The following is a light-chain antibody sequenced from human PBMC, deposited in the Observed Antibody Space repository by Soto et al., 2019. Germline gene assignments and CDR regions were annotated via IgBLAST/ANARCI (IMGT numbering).Light chain of an antibody. CDR3: SSYTSSSTLLYV. CDR2: DVS. J-gene: IGLJ1*01. V-gene: IGLV2-14*01. CDR1: SSDVGGYNY. Sequence: QSALTQPASVSGSPGQSITISCTGTSSDVGGYNYVSWYQQHPVKAPKLMIYDVSNGPSGVSDRFSGYKSGNTASLTISGLQAEDEAYYYCSSYTSSSTLLYVFGTGTKLTVL.